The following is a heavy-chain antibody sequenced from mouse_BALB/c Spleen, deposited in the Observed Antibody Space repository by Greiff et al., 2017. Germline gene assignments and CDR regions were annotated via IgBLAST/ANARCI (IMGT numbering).Heavy chain of an antibody. V-gene: IGHV5-9-4*01. D-gene: IGHD1-2*01. J-gene: IGHJ4*01. CDR3: ASTATDAMDY. CDR1: GFTFSSYA. CDR2: ISSGGSYT. Sequence: EVMLVESGGGLVKPGGSLKLSCAASGFTFSSYAMSWVRQSPEKRLEWVAEISSGGSYTYYPDTVTGRFTISRDNAKNTLYLEMSSLRSEDTAMYYCASTATDAMDYWGQGTSVTVSS.